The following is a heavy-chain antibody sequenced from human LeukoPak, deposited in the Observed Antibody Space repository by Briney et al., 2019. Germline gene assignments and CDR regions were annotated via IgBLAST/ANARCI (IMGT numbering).Heavy chain of an antibody. V-gene: IGHV3-53*01. J-gene: IGHJ4*02. CDR3: ARDAGHDPGYFDY. CDR2: IYSGGST. Sequence: GGSLRLSCAASGFTVSTNYMNWVRQAPGKGLEWVSVIYSGGSTYYADSVKGRFTISRDNSKNTLYLQMNSLRAEDTAVYFCARDAGHDPGYFDYWGQGTLVTVSS. CDR1: GFTVSTNY.